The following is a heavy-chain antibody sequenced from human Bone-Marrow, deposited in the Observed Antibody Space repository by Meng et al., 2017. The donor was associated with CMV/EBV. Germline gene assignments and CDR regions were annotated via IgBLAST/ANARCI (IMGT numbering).Heavy chain of an antibody. CDR3: VRHIIVVPARGYGVDV. J-gene: IGHJ6*02. Sequence: SESMSLTRHVSGHSISSDYFWGWVRQSPGTGLEWVGICDSGDTFYNPSLKSRVAISVDTSANQFSLTLRSVTAADTAVYYCVRHIIVVPARGYGVDVGGQGHTVTVSS. V-gene: IGHV4-38-2*01. CDR1: GHSISSDYF. D-gene: IGHD2-2*01. CDR2: CDSGDT.